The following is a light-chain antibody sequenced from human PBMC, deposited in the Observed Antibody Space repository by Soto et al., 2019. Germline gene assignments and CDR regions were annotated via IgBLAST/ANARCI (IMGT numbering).Light chain of an antibody. CDR3: LQYFRWRT. CDR2: DAS. CDR1: QSLSSS. Sequence: EIVMTQSPATLSVSPGERATLSCRASQSLSSSLAWYQQKPGQAPRLLIYDASTRATDIPARFSGSGSGTEFTLTLSSLQSEDSAVYYCLQYFRWRTFGQWTKVEIK. J-gene: IGKJ1*01. V-gene: IGKV3-15*01.